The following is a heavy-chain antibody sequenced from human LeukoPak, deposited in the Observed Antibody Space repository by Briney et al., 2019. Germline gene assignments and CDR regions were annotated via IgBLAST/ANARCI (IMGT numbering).Heavy chain of an antibody. Sequence: SQTLSLTCAISGDSVSSNSAAWNWIRQSPSRGLEWLGRTYYWSKWYNDYAVSVKSRITINPDTSKNQFSLQLNSVTPEDTAVYYCARDHVDTAMVRTYYYYGMDVWGQGTTVTVSS. CDR2: TYYWSKWYN. D-gene: IGHD5-18*01. CDR1: GDSVSSNSAA. CDR3: ARDHVDTAMVRTYYYYGMDV. V-gene: IGHV6-1*01. J-gene: IGHJ6*02.